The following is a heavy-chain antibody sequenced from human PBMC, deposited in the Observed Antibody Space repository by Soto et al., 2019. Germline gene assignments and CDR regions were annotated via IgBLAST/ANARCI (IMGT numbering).Heavy chain of an antibody. CDR1: GFTFSDHY. J-gene: IGHJ4*02. V-gene: IGHV3-72*01. CDR2: TRNKANSYTT. Sequence: GGSLRLSCAASGFTFSDHYMDWVRQAPGKGLEWVGRTRNKANSYTTEYAASVKGRFTISRDDSKDSLYLQMNSLKTEDTAVYYCAREDIVVVPAATPLDYWGQGTLVTSPQ. CDR3: AREDIVVVPAATPLDY. D-gene: IGHD2-2*01.